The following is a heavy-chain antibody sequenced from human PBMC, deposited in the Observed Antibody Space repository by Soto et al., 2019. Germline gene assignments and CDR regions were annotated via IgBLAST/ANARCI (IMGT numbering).Heavy chain of an antibody. D-gene: IGHD3-22*01. CDR3: SRVDYDSSGPTENYYGMDV. Sequence: SVKVSCKASGGTFSSYAISWVRQAPGQGLEWMGGIIPIFGTANYAQKFQGRVTITADESTSTAYMELSSLRSEDTAVYYCSRVDYDSSGPTENYYGMDVWGQGTTVTVS. CDR2: IIPIFGTA. J-gene: IGHJ6*02. CDR1: GGTFSSYA. V-gene: IGHV1-69*13.